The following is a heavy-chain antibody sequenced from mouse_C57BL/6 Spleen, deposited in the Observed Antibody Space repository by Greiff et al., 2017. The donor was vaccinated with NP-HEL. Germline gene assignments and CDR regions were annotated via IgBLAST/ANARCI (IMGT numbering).Heavy chain of an antibody. CDR3: ARAGATPPFAY. Sequence: EVQGVESGGGLVKPGGSLKLSCAASGFTFSSYAMSWVRQTPEKRLEWVATISDGGSYTYYPDNVKGRFTISRDNAKNNLYLQMSHLKSEDTAMYYCARAGATPPFAYWGQGTLVTVSA. D-gene: IGHD3-1*01. CDR1: GFTFSSYA. J-gene: IGHJ3*01. V-gene: IGHV5-4*01. CDR2: ISDGGSYT.